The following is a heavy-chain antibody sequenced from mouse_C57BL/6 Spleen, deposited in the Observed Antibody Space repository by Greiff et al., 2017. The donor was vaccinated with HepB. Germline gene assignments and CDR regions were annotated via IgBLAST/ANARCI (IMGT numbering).Heavy chain of an antibody. CDR2: ISDGGSYT. D-gene: IGHD2-5*01. J-gene: IGHJ4*01. CDR1: GFTFSSYA. Sequence: DVQLVESGGGLVKPGGSLKLSCAASGFTFSSYAMSWVRQTPEKRLEWVATISDGGSYTYYPDNVKGRFTISRDNAKNNLYLQMSHLKSEDTAMYYCAREVYSNYPYAMDYWGQGTSVTVSS. V-gene: IGHV5-4*01. CDR3: AREVYSNYPYAMDY.